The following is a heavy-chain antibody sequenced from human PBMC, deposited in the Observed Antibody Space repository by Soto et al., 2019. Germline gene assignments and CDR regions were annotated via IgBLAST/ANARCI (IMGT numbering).Heavy chain of an antibody. J-gene: IGHJ3*01. V-gene: IGHV3-9*01. D-gene: IGHD3-3*01. CDR2: ISCDGSYT. CDR1: GFSFVDYA. Sequence: EVQLAESGGGLVQPGRSLRLSCEASGFSFVDYAMHWVRQVPGQALEWVSGISCDGSYTGNAESGKGRFSLSRDNAKKDLYVQMNRLRGEDTALYYCVKDEGVCNTISCKDAFDYWGQGTKVTVS. CDR3: VKDEGVCNTISCKDAFDY.